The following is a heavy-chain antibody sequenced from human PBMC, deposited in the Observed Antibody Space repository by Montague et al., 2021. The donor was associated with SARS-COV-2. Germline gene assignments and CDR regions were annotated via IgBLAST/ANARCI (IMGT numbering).Heavy chain of an antibody. CDR1: RGFISSGSYY. CDR3: ARAHSGSWAHLDN. J-gene: IGHJ4*02. V-gene: IGHV4-61*02. D-gene: IGHD5-12*01. Sequence: TLSLTCTVSRGFISSGSYYWSWIRQPAGKGLEWIGRIYTSGTTDYXXXLKSRVTISVDTSKNQFSLKLTSVTAADTAVYYCARAHSGSWAHLDNWGQGSLVTVSS. CDR2: IYTSGTT.